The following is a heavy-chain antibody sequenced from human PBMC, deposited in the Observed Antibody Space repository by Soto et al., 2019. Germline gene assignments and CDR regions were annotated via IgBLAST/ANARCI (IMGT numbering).Heavy chain of an antibody. J-gene: IGHJ4*02. CDR3: ARNSGTDNYYFDY. CDR1: GFTFSSHW. D-gene: IGHD1-26*01. CDR2: INGDGSST. V-gene: IGHV3-74*01. Sequence: PVGSLRLSCAASGFTFSSHWMHWVRQAPGKGLVWVSRINGDGSSTSYADSVKGRCTISRDNAKNTQYLQMNSLRAEDTAVYYCARNSGTDNYYFDYWGQGALVIVSS.